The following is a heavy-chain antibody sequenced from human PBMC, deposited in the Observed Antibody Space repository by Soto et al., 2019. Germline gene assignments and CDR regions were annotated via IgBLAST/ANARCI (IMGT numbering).Heavy chain of an antibody. V-gene: IGHV4-4*07. CDR2: MDTSGRT. CDR1: GGSISGYY. J-gene: IGHJ6*02. Sequence: QVQLQESGPGLVKPSETLSVTCTVSGGSISGYYWSWIRQPAGKGLEWIGRMDTSGRTNYNPSLKSRVTMSADTSKNQISLKLRSVTAADTAIYYCATMLNSGFYWPEGDYYYYGMDVWGQGTTVTVSS. CDR3: ATMLNSGFYWPEGDYYYYGMDV. D-gene: IGHD3-22*01.